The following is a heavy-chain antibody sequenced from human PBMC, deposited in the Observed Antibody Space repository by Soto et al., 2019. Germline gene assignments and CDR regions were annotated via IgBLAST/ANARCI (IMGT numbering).Heavy chain of an antibody. Sequence: QVQLQQWGAGLLKPSETLSLTCVVYGGSFSGYYWSWIRQPPGKGLEWIGEINQGGNTNYSPSLNNRATLSPDTSANHFSLRLSSVPAADTAMYYCASSQWGSSSRQPNSPFDIWGQGTMVTVSS. CDR1: GGSFSGYY. V-gene: IGHV4-34*01. CDR2: INQGGNT. D-gene: IGHD6-13*01. J-gene: IGHJ3*02. CDR3: ASSQWGSSSRQPNSPFDI.